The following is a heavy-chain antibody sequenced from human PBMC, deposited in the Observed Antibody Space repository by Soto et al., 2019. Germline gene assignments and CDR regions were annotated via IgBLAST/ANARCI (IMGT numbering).Heavy chain of an antibody. V-gene: IGHV4-34*01. Sequence: QVQLQQWGAGLLKPSETLSLTCVVSGGSLSDYFWSWIRPPPGVALEWFGEINDLGSINYNPSLKRRVTMSVDTSNNQFSLTLNSVTAADTATYYCARGGISHWAYFYYMDVWDRGTTVTVSS. CDR2: INDLGSI. CDR3: ARGGISHWAYFYYMDV. CDR1: GGSLSDYF. J-gene: IGHJ6*03. D-gene: IGHD2-21*01.